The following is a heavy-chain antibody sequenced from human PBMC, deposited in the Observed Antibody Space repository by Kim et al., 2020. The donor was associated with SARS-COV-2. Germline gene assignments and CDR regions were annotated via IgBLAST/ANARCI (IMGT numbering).Heavy chain of an antibody. J-gene: IGHJ4*02. Sequence: GGSLRLSCSASGFTFSSYVMHWVRQAPGKSLQFVAAISSDGETAYYADSVKGRFTISRDNSKNTLYLQMSSVKVEDTAVFYCVKGMDRNMVAAIPDYWGQGTLITVSS. CDR3: VKGMDRNMVAAIPDY. D-gene: IGHD2-21*02. V-gene: IGHV3-64D*06. CDR2: ISSDGETA. CDR1: GFTFSSYV.